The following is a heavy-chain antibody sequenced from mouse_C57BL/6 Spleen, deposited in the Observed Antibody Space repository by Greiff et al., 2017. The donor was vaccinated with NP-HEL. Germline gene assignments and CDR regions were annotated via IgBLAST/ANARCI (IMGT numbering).Heavy chain of an antibody. CDR2: IYPGSGNT. CDR1: GYSFTSYY. V-gene: IGHV1-66*01. D-gene: IGHD2-1*01. J-gene: IGHJ2*01. Sequence: QVQLKESGPELVKPGASVKISCKASGYSFTSYYIHWVKQRPGQGLEWIGWIYPGSGNTKYNDKFKGKATLTADTSSSTAYMQLSSLTSEDSAVYYCARVYGNYPDYWGQGTTLTVSS. CDR3: ARVYGNYPDY.